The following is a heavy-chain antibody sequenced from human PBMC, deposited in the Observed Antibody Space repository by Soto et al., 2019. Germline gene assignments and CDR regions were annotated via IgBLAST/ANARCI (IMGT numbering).Heavy chain of an antibody. V-gene: IGHV1-69*01. D-gene: IGHD1-1*01. Sequence: QVQLVQSGAEVKKPGSSVKLSCKTSGDTFSTFAIYWVRQAPGHGLEWMGGIIPVYNSPNYTPSFQGSATITANESATTACMALSSLSSAHTAIYYFARASVAFTWNDRIDYWGQGALVSVSS. CDR2: IIPVYNSP. CDR1: GDTFSTFA. J-gene: IGHJ4*02. CDR3: ARASVAFTWNDRIDY.